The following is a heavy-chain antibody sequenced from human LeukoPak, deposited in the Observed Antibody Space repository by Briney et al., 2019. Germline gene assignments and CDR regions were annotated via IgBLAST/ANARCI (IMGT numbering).Heavy chain of an antibody. Sequence: GASVKVSCKASGYTFTSYGISWVRQAPGQGLEWMGWISAYNGNTNYAQKLQGRVTMTTDTSTSTAYMELRSLRSDDTAVYYCARVGSEWQYYYDSSGYYYWFDPWGQGTLVTVSS. J-gene: IGHJ5*02. D-gene: IGHD3-22*01. CDR1: GYTFTSYG. CDR3: ARVGSEWQYYYDSSGYYYWFDP. CDR2: ISAYNGNT. V-gene: IGHV1-18*01.